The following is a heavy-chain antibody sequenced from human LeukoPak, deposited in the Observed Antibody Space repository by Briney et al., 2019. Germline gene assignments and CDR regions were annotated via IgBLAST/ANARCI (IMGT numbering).Heavy chain of an antibody. CDR3: AKDDRWLQFCC. D-gene: IGHD5-24*01. Sequence: QPGGSLRLSCVASGFTFSSHGMNWVRQAPGKGLKWVSGIIPSGHTTYYADSVRGRFTISRDNSRNTVYLQMNSLRAEDTAVYYCAKDDRWLQFCCWGQGTLVTVSA. CDR1: GFTFSSHG. J-gene: IGHJ4*02. V-gene: IGHV3-23*01. CDR2: IIPSGHTT.